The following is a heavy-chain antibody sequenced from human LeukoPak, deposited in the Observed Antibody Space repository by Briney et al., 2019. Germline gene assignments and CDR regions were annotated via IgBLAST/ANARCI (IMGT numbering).Heavy chain of an antibody. CDR1: GFTFSNYG. D-gene: IGHD5-24*01. J-gene: IGHJ4*02. CDR3: ARDRWEMAAEI. CDR2: IRYDGSNK. V-gene: IGHV3-30*02. Sequence: GGSLRLSCGASGFTFSNYGMLWVRQAPGKGLEWVAFIRYDGSNKLYADSVKGRFTISRDNAKNSLYLQMNSLRAEDTAVYYCARDRWEMAAEIWGQGTLVTVSS.